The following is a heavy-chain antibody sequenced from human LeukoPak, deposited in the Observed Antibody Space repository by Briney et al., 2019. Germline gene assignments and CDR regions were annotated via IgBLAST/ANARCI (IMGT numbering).Heavy chain of an antibody. J-gene: IGHJ4*02. Sequence: SQTLSLTCSVSGGSISSGSYYWRWIRPPAGKGLEWIGRIYTSGSTNYNPSLKSRVTISVDTSKNQFSLKLSSVTAADTAVYYCAREEVGAVDYWGQGTLVTVSS. CDR2: IYTSGST. D-gene: IGHD1-26*01. CDR1: GGSISSGSYY. CDR3: AREEVGAVDY. V-gene: IGHV4-61*02.